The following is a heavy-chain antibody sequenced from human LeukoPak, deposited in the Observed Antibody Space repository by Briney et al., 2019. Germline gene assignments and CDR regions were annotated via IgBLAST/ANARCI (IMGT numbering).Heavy chain of an antibody. D-gene: IGHD1-26*01. J-gene: IGHJ4*02. CDR3: ARELLGAPTPGAY. CDR2: VHKSGRT. Sequence: SETLSLTCALSTVSGSSGNFWSWVRQPPGEGLEWIGEVHKSGRTNYNPSLKTRVTILIDASKNQLSLEVTSVTAADTAVYYCARELLGAPTPGAYWGQGTRVAVSS. CDR1: TVSGSSGNF. V-gene: IGHV4-4*02.